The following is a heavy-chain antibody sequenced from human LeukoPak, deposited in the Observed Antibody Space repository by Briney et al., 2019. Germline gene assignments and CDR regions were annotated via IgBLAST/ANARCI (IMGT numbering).Heavy chain of an antibody. CDR2: ISSSSGNI. Sequence: GGSLRLSCAASGFTFSSYSMNWVRQAPGKGLEWVSYISSSSGNIYYADSVKGRFTISRDNAKTSVYLQMNSLRAEDKAVYYCVIDYNYSGGTNWGQGTLVTVSS. V-gene: IGHV3-48*01. CDR1: GFTFSSYS. D-gene: IGHD2-15*01. CDR3: VIDYNYSGGTN. J-gene: IGHJ4*02.